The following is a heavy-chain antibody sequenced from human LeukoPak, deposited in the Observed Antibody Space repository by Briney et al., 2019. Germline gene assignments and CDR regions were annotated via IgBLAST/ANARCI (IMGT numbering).Heavy chain of an antibody. V-gene: IGHV1-69*13. Sequence: SVKVSCKASGGTFSSYAISWVRQAPGQGLEWMGGIIPIFGTANYAQKFQGRVTITADESTSTAYMELSSLRSEDTAVYYCARDGDPYGSGSYYSDWGQGTLVTVSS. CDR2: IIPIFGTA. CDR3: ARDGDPYGSGSYYSD. J-gene: IGHJ4*02. CDR1: GGTFSSYA. D-gene: IGHD3-10*01.